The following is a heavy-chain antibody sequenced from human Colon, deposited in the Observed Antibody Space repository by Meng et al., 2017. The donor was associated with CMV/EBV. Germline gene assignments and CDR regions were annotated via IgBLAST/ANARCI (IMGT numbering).Heavy chain of an antibody. CDR2: LYSGGIT. CDR3: ARQVSSSSTYVS. Sequence: ARLVGAGGGLVQPGESLRLFWAGSGFTVSNSYMSWVRQAPGKGLEWVSALYSGGITYYADSVKGRFAISADNSKNTLYLQMDGLRAEDTAVYYCARQVSSSSTYVSWGQGTLVTVSS. CDR1: GFTVSNSY. J-gene: IGHJ5*02. D-gene: IGHD2-2*01. V-gene: IGHV3-66*04.